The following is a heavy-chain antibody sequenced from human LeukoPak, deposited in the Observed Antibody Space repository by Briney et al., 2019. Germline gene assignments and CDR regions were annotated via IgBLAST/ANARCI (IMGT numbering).Heavy chain of an antibody. CDR2: INPSGGST. J-gene: IGHJ3*02. Sequence: VASVKVSCKASGYTFTNYYIHWVRQAPGQGPEWMGIINPSGGSTSYAQKFQGRVTMTRDMSTSTVYMELSSLRSEDTAVYYCARGGGYSPAEDAFDIWGQGTMATVSS. CDR1: GYTFTNYY. D-gene: IGHD6-13*01. V-gene: IGHV1-46*01. CDR3: ARGGGYSPAEDAFDI.